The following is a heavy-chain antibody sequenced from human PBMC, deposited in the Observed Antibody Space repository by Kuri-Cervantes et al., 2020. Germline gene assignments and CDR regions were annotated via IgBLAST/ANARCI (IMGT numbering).Heavy chain of an antibody. CDR3: ARESAGDFWSGYYYYYGMDV. V-gene: IGHV3-48*01. Sequence: GGSLRLSCAASGFTFSSYSMNWVRQAPGKGLEWVSYISSSSSTIYYADSVKGRFTISRDNAKNSLYLQMNSLRAEDTAVYYCARESAGDFWSGYYYYYGMDVWGQGTTVTVSS. CDR1: GFTFSSYS. J-gene: IGHJ6*02. D-gene: IGHD3-3*01. CDR2: ISSSSSTI.